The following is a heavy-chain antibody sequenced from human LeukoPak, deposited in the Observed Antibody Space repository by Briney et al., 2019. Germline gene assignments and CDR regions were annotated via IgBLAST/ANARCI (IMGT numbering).Heavy chain of an antibody. CDR1: GFTFSSYS. CDR2: ISYDGSNK. D-gene: IGHD6-19*01. V-gene: IGHV3-30*18. CDR3: AKRGVGYSSGWLDLDY. Sequence: GGSLRLSCAASGFTFSSYSMNWVRQAPGKGLEWVAVISYDGSNKYYADSVKGRFTISRDNSKNTLYLQMNSLRAEDTAVYYCAKRGVGYSSGWLDLDYWGQGTLVTVSS. J-gene: IGHJ4*02.